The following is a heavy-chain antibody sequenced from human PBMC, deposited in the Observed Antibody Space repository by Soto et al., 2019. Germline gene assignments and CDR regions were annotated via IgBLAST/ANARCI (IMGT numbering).Heavy chain of an antibody. V-gene: IGHV4-59*08. Sequence: PSETLSLTCTVSGGSISSYYWSWIRQPPGKGLEWIGYIYYSGSTNYNPSLKSRVTISVDTSKNQFSLKLSSVTAADTAVYYCARAMTTPGSYWFAPWGQGTPVTVSS. CDR1: GGSISSYY. D-gene: IGHD3-10*01. CDR3: ARAMTTPGSYWFAP. CDR2: IYYSGST. J-gene: IGHJ5*02.